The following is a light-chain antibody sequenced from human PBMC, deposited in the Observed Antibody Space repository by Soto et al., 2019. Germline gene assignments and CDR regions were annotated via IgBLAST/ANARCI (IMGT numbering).Light chain of an antibody. Sequence: DLQMTQSPSSVSASVGDRVTITCRASQGISNWLAWYQQQPAKAPKLLIYGASSLQSGVPSRFSGGGSGTHFTLIISSLQPEDFATYYCQQTNTFLPLTFGGGTKVEI. CDR2: GAS. J-gene: IGKJ4*01. CDR1: QGISNW. CDR3: QQTNTFLPLT. V-gene: IGKV1-12*01.